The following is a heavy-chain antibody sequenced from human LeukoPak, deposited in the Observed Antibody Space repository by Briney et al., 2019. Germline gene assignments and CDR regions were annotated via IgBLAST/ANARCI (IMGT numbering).Heavy chain of an antibody. CDR2: ISSSSSYI. V-gene: IGHV3-21*01. D-gene: IGHD3-22*01. Sequence: GGSLRLSCAASGFTFSSYSMNWVRQAPGKGLEWVSSISSSSSYIYYADSVKGRFTISRDNAKNSLYLQMNSLRAEDTAVYYCTRRSLPQYYYDSSGYRTPAFDIWGQGTMVTVSS. J-gene: IGHJ3*02. CDR3: TRRSLPQYYYDSSGYRTPAFDI. CDR1: GFTFSSYS.